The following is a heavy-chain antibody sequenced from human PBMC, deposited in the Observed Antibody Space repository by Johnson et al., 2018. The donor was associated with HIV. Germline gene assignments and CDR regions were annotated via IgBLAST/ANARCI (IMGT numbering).Heavy chain of an antibody. D-gene: IGHD3-16*01. J-gene: IGHJ3*02. CDR1: GFTVSSNY. V-gene: IGHV3-53*01. CDR3: AREGGTTPAFDI. CDR2: IYSGGST. Sequence: MMLVESGGGVVQPGRSLRLSCAASGFTVSSNYMSWVRQAPGQGLEWVSVIYSGGSTYYADSVKGRFTISRDNSKNTLYLQMNSLRAEDTAVYYCAREGGTTPAFDIWGQGTMVTVSS.